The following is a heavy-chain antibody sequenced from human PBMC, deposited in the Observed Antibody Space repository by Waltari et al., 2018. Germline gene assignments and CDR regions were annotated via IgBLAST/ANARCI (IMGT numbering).Heavy chain of an antibody. D-gene: IGHD3-10*01. V-gene: IGHV1-69*13. Sequence: QVQLVQSGAEVKKPGSSVKVSCKASGGTFSSYAISWVRQAPGQGLEWMGGIIPIFGTANYAQKFQGRVTITADESTSTAYMELSSLRPEDTAMYYCAKSVQLRGNWFDPWGQGTLVTVSS. J-gene: IGHJ5*02. CDR2: IIPIFGTA. CDR3: AKSVQLRGNWFDP. CDR1: GGTFSSYA.